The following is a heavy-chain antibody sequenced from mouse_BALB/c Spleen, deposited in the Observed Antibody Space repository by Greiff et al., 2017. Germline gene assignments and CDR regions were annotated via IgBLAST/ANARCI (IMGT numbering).Heavy chain of an antibody. CDR1: GFSLTSYG. Sequence: VQQVESGPGLVAPSQSLSITCTVSGFSLTSYGVHWVRQPPGKGLEWLGVIWAGGSTNYNSALMSRLSISKDNSKSQVFLKMNSLQTDDTAMYYCARNWDVSFFAYWGQGTLVTVSA. D-gene: IGHD4-1*01. CDR2: IWAGGST. J-gene: IGHJ3*01. V-gene: IGHV2-9*02. CDR3: ARNWDVSFFAY.